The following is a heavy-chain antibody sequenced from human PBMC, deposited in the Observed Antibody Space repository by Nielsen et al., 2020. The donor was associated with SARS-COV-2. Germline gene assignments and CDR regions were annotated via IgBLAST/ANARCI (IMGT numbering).Heavy chain of an antibody. V-gene: IGHV3-23*01. Sequence: GGSLRLSCAASGFTFSNYAISWVRQAPGKGLEWVSTLSGSSESTYYADSVRGRFTISRDNSKNTLDLQMNSLRGEDTAVYYCAKIMYGNSWYEGPFDYWGQGILVTVSS. CDR3: AKIMYGNSWYEGPFDY. D-gene: IGHD6-13*01. CDR1: GFTFSNYA. J-gene: IGHJ4*02. CDR2: LSGSSEST.